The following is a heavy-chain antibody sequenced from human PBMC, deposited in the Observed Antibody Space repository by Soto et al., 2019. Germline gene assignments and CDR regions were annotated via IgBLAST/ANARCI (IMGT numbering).Heavy chain of an antibody. CDR3: ARAPLLSSRHVNSLYYYGMDV. V-gene: IGHV3-21*01. Sequence: EVQLVESGGGLVKPGGSLRLSCAASGFAFNSHSMNWVRQAPGKGLEWVSSISISSGYIYYADSVRGRFTISRDNSKNSLSLEMNSLRVDDTAVYFCARAPLLSSRHVNSLYYYGMDVWGPGTTVTVAS. D-gene: IGHD3-16*02. CDR2: ISISSGYI. CDR1: GFAFNSHS. J-gene: IGHJ6*02.